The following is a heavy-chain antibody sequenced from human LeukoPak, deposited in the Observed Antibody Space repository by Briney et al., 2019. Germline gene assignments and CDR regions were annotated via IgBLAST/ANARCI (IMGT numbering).Heavy chain of an antibody. CDR1: GFTFTNYW. J-gene: IGHJ4*02. D-gene: IGHD6-19*01. V-gene: IGHV3-7*03. CDR3: ARGQWLRH. Sequence: QPGGSLRLSCAASGFTFTNYWMHWVRQAPGKGLEWVANIKQDGSEKYYVDSVKGRFTISRDNAKNSLYLQMNSLRAEDTAVYYCARGQWLRHWGQGTLVTVSS. CDR2: IKQDGSEK.